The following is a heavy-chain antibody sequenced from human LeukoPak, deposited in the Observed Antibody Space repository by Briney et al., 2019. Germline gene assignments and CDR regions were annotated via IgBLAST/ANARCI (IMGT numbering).Heavy chain of an antibody. V-gene: IGHV3-33*06. CDR1: GFTFSSYA. J-gene: IGHJ4*02. Sequence: GRSLRLSCTAPGFTFSSYAIHWIRQAPGKGLEWVALVWHDGSNKYYADSVKGRFTISGDNSKNTLYLQMNSLRAEDTAVYYCAKDRRYDILTGYYIYWGQGTLVTVSS. CDR3: AKDRRYDILTGYYIY. CDR2: VWHDGSNK. D-gene: IGHD3-9*01.